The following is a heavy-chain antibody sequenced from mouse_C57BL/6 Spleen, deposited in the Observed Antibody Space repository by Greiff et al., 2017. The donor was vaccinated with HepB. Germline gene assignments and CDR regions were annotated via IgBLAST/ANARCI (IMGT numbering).Heavy chain of an antibody. J-gene: IGHJ1*03. D-gene: IGHD2-5*01. Sequence: EVQLQESGPGLVKPSQSLSLTCSVTGYSITSGYYWNWIRQFPGNKLEWMGYISYDGSNNYNPSLKNRISITRDTSKNQFFLKLNSVTTEDTATYYCASSNFYWYFDVWGTGTTVTVSS. V-gene: IGHV3-6*01. CDR3: ASSNFYWYFDV. CDR1: GYSITSGYY. CDR2: ISYDGSN.